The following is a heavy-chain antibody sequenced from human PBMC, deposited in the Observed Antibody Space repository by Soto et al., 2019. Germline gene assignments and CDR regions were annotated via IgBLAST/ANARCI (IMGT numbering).Heavy chain of an antibody. D-gene: IGHD6-19*01. CDR3: ARDIGIRYSSWAGGYYYGMDV. J-gene: IGHJ6*02. Sequence: GGSLRLSCAASGFTFSSYSMNWVRQAPGKGLEWVSSISSSSSYIYYADSVKGRFTISRDNAKNSLYLQMNSLRAEDTAVYYCARDIGIRYSSWAGGYYYGMDVWGQGTTVTVSS. V-gene: IGHV3-21*01. CDR2: ISSSSSYI. CDR1: GFTFSSYS.